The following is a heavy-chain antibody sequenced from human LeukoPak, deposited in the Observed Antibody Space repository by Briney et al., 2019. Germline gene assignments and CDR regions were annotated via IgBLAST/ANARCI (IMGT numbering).Heavy chain of an antibody. CDR1: GYTFTGYY. V-gene: IGHV1-2*02. Sequence: ASVKVSCKASGYTFTGYYMHWVRQAPGQGLEWMGWINPNSGGTNYAQKFQGRVTMTRDTSISTAYMELSRLRSDDTAVYYCARDLTHIVGATAYWGQGTLVTVSS. D-gene: IGHD1-26*01. CDR3: ARDLTHIVGATAY. J-gene: IGHJ4*02. CDR2: INPNSGGT.